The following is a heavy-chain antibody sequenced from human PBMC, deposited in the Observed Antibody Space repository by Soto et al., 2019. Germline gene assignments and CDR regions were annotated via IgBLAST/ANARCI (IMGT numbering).Heavy chain of an antibody. V-gene: IGHV4-59*01. CDR2: IYYSGST. CDR1: GGSISSYY. D-gene: IGHD3-16*01. CDR3: ARAEEGRLSYYYMDV. J-gene: IGHJ6*03. Sequence: SETLSLTCTASGGSISSYYWSWIRQPPGKGLEWIGYIYYSGSTNYNPSLKSRVTISVDTSKNQFSLKLSSVTAADTAVYYCARAEEGRLSYYYMDVWGKGTTVTVSS.